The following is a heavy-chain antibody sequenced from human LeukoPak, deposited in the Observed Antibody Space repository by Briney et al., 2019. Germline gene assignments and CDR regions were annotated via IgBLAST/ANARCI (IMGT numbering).Heavy chain of an antibody. CDR1: GFTFTTYG. CDR2: IGGSGTRT. CDR3: AKDSHWILFDD. Sequence: GGSLRLSCSASGFTFTTYGMNWVRQAPGKGLEWVSDIGGSGTRTYYADSVKGRFTISRDNSKNTLYLQMNSLRDEDTAVYYCAKDSHWILFDDWGQGTLVTVSS. V-gene: IGHV3-23*01. D-gene: IGHD2-2*03. J-gene: IGHJ4*02.